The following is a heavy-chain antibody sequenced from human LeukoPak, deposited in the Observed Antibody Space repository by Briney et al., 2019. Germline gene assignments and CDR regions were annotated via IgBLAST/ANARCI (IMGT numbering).Heavy chain of an antibody. Sequence: GGSLRLSCAASGFTFSTYAMHWVRQAPGKGLEWVTAISSDGSNKNYADFVKGRFTSSRDNSKNSLYLQMNSLRAEDTAVYYCTKGGHSYGYADYWGQGTLVTVSS. CDR3: TKGGHSYGYADY. CDR1: GFTFSTYA. D-gene: IGHD5-18*01. CDR2: ISSDGSNK. J-gene: IGHJ4*02. V-gene: IGHV3-30*18.